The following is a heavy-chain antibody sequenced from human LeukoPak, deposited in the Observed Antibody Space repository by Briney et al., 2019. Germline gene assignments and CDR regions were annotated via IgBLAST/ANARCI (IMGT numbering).Heavy chain of an antibody. Sequence: PGGSLRLSCAASGFTFGDYAMHWVRQAPGKGLEWVSLISGDGDTYYGDSVKGRFTVSRDNSKNSLYLQMNSLRVEDTASYYCARVRTAMEIGAYWGQGTLVTVSS. D-gene: IGHD5-18*01. CDR2: ISGDGDT. CDR1: GFTFGDYA. CDR3: ARVRTAMEIGAY. V-gene: IGHV3-43*02. J-gene: IGHJ4*02.